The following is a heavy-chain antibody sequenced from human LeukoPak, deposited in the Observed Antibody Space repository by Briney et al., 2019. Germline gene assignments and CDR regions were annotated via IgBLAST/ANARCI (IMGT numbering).Heavy chain of an antibody. J-gene: IGHJ4*02. CDR3: ARDRLRGKSLAARNVVDY. Sequence: ASVKVSCKASGYTFTGYYMHWVRQAPGQGVEWMGWINPNSGGTNYAQKFQGRVTMTRDTSISTAYMELSRLRSDDTAVYYCARDRLRGKSLAARNVVDYWGQGTLVTVSS. CDR1: GYTFTGYY. CDR2: INPNSGGT. V-gene: IGHV1-2*02. D-gene: IGHD6-6*01.